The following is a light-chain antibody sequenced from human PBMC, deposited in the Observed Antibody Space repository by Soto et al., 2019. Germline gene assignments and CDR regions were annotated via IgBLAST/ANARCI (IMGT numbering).Light chain of an antibody. CDR1: SSDVGGYNY. V-gene: IGLV2-14*01. Sequence: QSALTQPASVSGSPGQSVAISCTGTSSDVGGYNYVSWYQQHPGKAPNLMIQDVINRPSGVSDRFSGSKSGNTASLTISGLQAEDEADDYCSSYTSTSTYVFGSGTKLTVL. CDR3: SSYTSTSTYV. J-gene: IGLJ1*01. CDR2: DVI.